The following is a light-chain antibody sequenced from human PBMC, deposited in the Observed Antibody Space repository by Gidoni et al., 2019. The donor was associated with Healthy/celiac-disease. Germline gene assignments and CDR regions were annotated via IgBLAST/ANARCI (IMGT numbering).Light chain of an antibody. CDR2: DAS. J-gene: IGKJ5*01. Sequence: AIQWTQSPSSLSESVGDRVTSTCRARQGISSALAWYQQKPGKAPKLLIDDASSLESGVPSRFSGSGSRTDFTLTIRSLRPEDFATYSCQQFNNYHQTFGQGTRLEIK. V-gene: IGKV1D-13*01. CDR3: QQFNNYHQT. CDR1: QGISSA.